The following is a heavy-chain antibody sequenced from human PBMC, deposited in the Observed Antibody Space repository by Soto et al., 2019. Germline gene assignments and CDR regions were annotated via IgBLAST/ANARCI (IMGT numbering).Heavy chain of an antibody. J-gene: IGHJ4*02. CDR3: ARSIAAAVDFDY. D-gene: IGHD6-13*01. Sequence: ASVKVSCKASGYSFTSYGISWVRQAPGQGLERMGWISAYNGNTNYAQKLQGRVTITTDTSTSTAYMELRSLRSDDTTVYYCARSIAAAVDFDYWGQGTLVTVSS. V-gene: IGHV1-18*01. CDR1: GYSFTSYG. CDR2: ISAYNGNT.